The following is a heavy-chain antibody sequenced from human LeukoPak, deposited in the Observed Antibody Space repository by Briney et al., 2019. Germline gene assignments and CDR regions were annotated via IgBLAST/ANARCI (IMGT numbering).Heavy chain of an antibody. CDR2: INNVASHI. CDR3: TRDATYYLRYGYFDY. J-gene: IGHJ4*02. Sequence: GGSLRLSCAASGFSISSSAMNWVRQAPGKGLEWVSSINNVASHIYYAGSVRGRSTISRDNAKNSVYLQMNSLRAEDTAVYYCTRDATYYLRYGYFDYWGQGTLVTVSS. D-gene: IGHD2/OR15-2a*01. V-gene: IGHV3-21*01. CDR1: GFSISSSA.